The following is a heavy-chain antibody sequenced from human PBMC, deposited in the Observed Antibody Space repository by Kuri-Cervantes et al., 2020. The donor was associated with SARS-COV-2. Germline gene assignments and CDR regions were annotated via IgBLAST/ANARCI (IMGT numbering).Heavy chain of an antibody. V-gene: IGHV3-11*04. Sequence: GGSLRLSCAASGFTFSDYYMSWIRQAPGKGLEWVSYISSSGSTIYYADSVKGRFTISRDNSKNTLYLQMNSLRAEDTAVYYCARRYCSGGSCYSLWFDPWGQGTLVTVSS. CDR2: ISSSGSTI. CDR3: ARRYCSGGSCYSLWFDP. CDR1: GFTFSDYY. D-gene: IGHD2-15*01. J-gene: IGHJ5*02.